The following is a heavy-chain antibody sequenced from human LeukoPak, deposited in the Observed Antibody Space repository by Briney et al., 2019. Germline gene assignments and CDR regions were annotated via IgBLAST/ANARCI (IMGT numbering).Heavy chain of an antibody. CDR3: ARDLPVGATKEDYYYGMDV. CDR2: SNAGNGNT. V-gene: IGHV1-3*02. Sequence: GASVKVSCKASGYTFTSYAMHWVRQAPGQRLEWMGWSNAGNGNTKYSQEFQGRVTITRDTSASTAYMELSSLRSEDMAVYYCARDLPVGATKEDYYYGMDVWGQGTTVTVSS. J-gene: IGHJ6*02. D-gene: IGHD1-26*01. CDR1: GYTFTSYA.